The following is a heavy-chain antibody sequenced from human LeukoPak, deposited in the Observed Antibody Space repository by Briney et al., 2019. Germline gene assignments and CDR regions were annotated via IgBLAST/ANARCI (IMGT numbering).Heavy chain of an antibody. CDR2: INHSGST. V-gene: IGHV4-34*01. D-gene: IGHD2-2*01. CDR1: GGSFSGYY. J-gene: IGHJ4*02. CDR3: ASSVETGYCSSTSCSTFDY. Sequence: SETLSLTCAVYGGSFSGYYWSWIRQPPGKELEWIGEINHSGSTNYNPSLKSRVTISVDTSKNQFSLKLSSVTAADTAVYYCASSVETGYCSSTSCSTFDYWGQGTLVTVSS.